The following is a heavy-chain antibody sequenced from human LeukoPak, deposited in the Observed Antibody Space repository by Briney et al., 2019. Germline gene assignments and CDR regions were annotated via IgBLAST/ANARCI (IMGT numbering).Heavy chain of an antibody. V-gene: IGHV3-23*01. CDR2: ISGSDGST. CDR3: ARGDSGSDY. CDR1: GFTFSSYA. J-gene: IGHJ4*02. D-gene: IGHD1-26*01. Sequence: GGSLRLSCAASGFTFSSYAMSWVRQAPGKGLEWVSAISGSDGSTYYADSVKGRFTISRDNAKNSLYLQMNSLRAEDTAVYYCARGDSGSDYWGQGTLVTVSS.